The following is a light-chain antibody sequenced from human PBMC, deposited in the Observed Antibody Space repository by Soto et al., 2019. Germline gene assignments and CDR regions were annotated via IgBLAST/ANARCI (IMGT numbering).Light chain of an antibody. CDR2: DVR. V-gene: IGLV2-18*02. CDR1: GSDVGSNNR. J-gene: IGLJ1*01. Sequence: QSALTQPPSVSGSPGQSVAISCTGTGSDVGSNNRVSWYQQPPSTAPKLIIYDVRNRPSGVPDRFSGSKSGNTASLTISGLQAEDEADYYCSSYTTSSTDVVGTGTKLTV. CDR3: SSYTTSSTDV.